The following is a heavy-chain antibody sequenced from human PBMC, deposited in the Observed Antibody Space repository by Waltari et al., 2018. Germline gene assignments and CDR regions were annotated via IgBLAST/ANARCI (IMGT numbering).Heavy chain of an antibody. Sequence: EVQLVESGGGLVQPGRSLRLSCAASGFTFDDYAMPCVRQAPGKGLEWVSGISGNSGSIGYADSVKGRFTISRDNAKNSLYLQMNSLRAEDTALYYCAKRIAVAGAFDYWGQGTLVTVSS. D-gene: IGHD6-19*01. CDR1: GFTFDDYA. V-gene: IGHV3-9*01. CDR3: AKRIAVAGAFDY. J-gene: IGHJ4*02. CDR2: ISGNSGSI.